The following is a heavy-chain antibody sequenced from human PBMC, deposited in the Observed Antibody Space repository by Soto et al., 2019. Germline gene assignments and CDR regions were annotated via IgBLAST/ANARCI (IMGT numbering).Heavy chain of an antibody. Sequence: EVQLVESGGGIVQPGGSLRLSCAASGFTFNSYWIHWVGQAPGKGLVWVSRINMDGSTTTYADSVKGRFTISRDNAKNMVYVPMNSLRAEDTAVYYCARGLRGGDGMDVWGQGTTVTVSS. V-gene: IGHV3-74*03. CDR3: ARGLRGGDGMDV. J-gene: IGHJ6*02. D-gene: IGHD3-16*01. CDR2: INMDGSTT. CDR1: GFTFNSYW.